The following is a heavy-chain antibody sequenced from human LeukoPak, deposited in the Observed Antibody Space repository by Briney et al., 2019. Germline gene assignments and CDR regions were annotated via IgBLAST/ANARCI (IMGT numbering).Heavy chain of an antibody. V-gene: IGHV4-59*08. CDR2: IYYSGST. J-gene: IGHJ4*02. CDR1: GGSFSGYY. CDR3: ARHRIVGATHAPYYFDY. D-gene: IGHD1-26*01. Sequence: ETLSLTCAVYGGSFSGYYWSWIRQPPGKGLEWIGYIYYSGSTNYNPSLKSRVTISVDTSKNQFSLKLSSVTAADTAVYYCARHRIVGATHAPYYFDYWGQGTLVTVSS.